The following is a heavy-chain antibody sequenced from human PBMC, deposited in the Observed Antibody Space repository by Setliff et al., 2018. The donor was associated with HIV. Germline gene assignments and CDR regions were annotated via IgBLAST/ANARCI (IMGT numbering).Heavy chain of an antibody. D-gene: IGHD1-1*01. CDR1: GYPFTGYY. Sequence: ASVKVSCKASGYPFTGYYLHWVRQATGQGLEWMGWVNPNSGGTNYAQKFQGRVTMTRDTSISTAYMEMSRLRSDDTAIYYCARAAGDWNTFDIWGQGTMVTVSS. V-gene: IGHV1-2*02. CDR3: ARAAGDWNTFDI. J-gene: IGHJ3*02. CDR2: VNPNSGGT.